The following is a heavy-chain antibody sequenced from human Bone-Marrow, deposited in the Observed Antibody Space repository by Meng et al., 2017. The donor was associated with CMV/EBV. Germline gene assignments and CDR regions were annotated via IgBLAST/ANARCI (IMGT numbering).Heavy chain of an antibody. CDR1: GFTFSYYN. CDR2: IRKNGYGGTT. D-gene: IGHD2-2*01. CDR3: TRGGTSAMRDGMDV. V-gene: IGHV3-49*02. J-gene: IGHJ6*02. Sequence: GESLKISCTASGFTFSYYNMNWVRQAPGKGPEWAGVIRKNGYGGTTEYAASVKGRFTISRDDSKSIAYLQMNSLKIEDTAVYYCTRGGTSAMRDGMDVWGQGTTVTVSS.